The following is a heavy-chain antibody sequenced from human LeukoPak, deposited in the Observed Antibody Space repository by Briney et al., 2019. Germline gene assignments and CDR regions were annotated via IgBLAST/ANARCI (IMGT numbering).Heavy chain of an antibody. V-gene: IGHV3-74*01. J-gene: IGHJ4*02. CDR3: ARDPFYGDADLDS. CDR2: IKSDGTIT. CDR1: GFTFSNYW. Sequence: GGSLRLSCAASGFTFSNYWMHWVRQAPGKGLVWVSRIKSDGTITSYADSVKGRFTTSRNNAKNTLYLQMNSLRAEDTAVYYCARDPFYGDADLDSWGQGTLVTVSS. D-gene: IGHD4-17*01.